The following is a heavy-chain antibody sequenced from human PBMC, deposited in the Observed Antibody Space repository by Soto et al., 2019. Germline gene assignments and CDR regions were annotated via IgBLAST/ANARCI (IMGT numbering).Heavy chain of an antibody. CDR1: GASIRSYH. CDR2: MQHTGNT. CDR3: AKEVSSRRWFDP. J-gene: IGHJ5*02. V-gene: IGHV4-4*07. Sequence: SYTLSLTCAVSGASIRSYHWSWIRQPAGKGLEWIGRMQHTGNTNYNPSLKSRVTMSVDTSKNQISLKMTSVTAADTAVYFCAKEVSSRRWFDPWGQGILVTASS.